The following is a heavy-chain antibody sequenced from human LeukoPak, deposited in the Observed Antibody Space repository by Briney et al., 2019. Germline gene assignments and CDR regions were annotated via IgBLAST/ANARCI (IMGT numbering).Heavy chain of an antibody. CDR3: ARDLRQLVRLYYFDY. CDR2: ISGSGDNT. V-gene: IGHV3-23*01. Sequence: PGGSLRLSCAPSGFIFSNYAMSWVRQAPGKGVEWVSAISGSGDNTYYADSVKGRFTISRDNAKNSLYLQMNSLRAEDTAVYYCARDLRQLVRLYYFDYWGQGTLVTVSS. D-gene: IGHD6-6*01. J-gene: IGHJ4*02. CDR1: GFIFSNYA.